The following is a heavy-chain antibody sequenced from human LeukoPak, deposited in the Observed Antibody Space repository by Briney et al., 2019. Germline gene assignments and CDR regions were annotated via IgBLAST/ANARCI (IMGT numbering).Heavy chain of an antibody. D-gene: IGHD2-2*01. CDR1: GGSISSGGYY. J-gene: IGHJ4*02. CDR2: IYWDDDK. Sequence: PSQTLSLTCTVSGGSISSGGYYWSWIRQPPGKALEWLALIYWDDDKRYSPSLKSRLTITKDTSKNQVVLTMTNMDPVDTATYYCAHTGRLGYCTTTSCYGLLDYWGQGTLVTVSS. V-gene: IGHV2-5*08. CDR3: AHTGRLGYCTTTSCYGLLDY.